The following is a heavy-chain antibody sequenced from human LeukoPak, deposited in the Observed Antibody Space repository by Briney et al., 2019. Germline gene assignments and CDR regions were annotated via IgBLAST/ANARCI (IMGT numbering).Heavy chain of an antibody. Sequence: SETLSLTCTVSVGSISTYYWNWIRQSPGKGLEWIGNIYYSGSTNYNPSLKSRVTISVDTSKNQFSLKLSSVTAADTAVYYCARLEWELNFDYWGQGTLVTVSS. CDR3: ARLEWELNFDY. V-gene: IGHV4-59*08. CDR1: VGSISTYY. CDR2: IYYSGST. D-gene: IGHD1-26*01. J-gene: IGHJ4*02.